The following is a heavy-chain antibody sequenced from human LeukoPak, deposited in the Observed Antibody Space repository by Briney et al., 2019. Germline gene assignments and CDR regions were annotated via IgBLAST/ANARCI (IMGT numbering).Heavy chain of an antibody. CDR2: IKQDGSEK. Sequence: GGSLRLSCAASGFTFSTYWMSWVRQAPGKGLEWVANIKQDGSEKYYVDSVKGRFTISRDNAKNSLYLQMNSLRAEDTAVYYCARDELQLRYFDHYYYYMDVWGKGTTVTVSS. CDR3: ARDELQLRYFDHYYYYMDV. D-gene: IGHD3-9*01. J-gene: IGHJ6*03. CDR1: GFTFSTYW. V-gene: IGHV3-7*01.